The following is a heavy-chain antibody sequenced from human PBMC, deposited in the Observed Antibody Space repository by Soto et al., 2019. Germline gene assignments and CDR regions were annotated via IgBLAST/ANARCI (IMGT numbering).Heavy chain of an antibody. V-gene: IGHV3-7*01. D-gene: IGHD2-2*01. CDR3: ARCHAYRNFYDYYWDV. J-gene: IGHJ6*03. CDR1: GFTLSNYW. Sequence: EVQLVESGGGLVQPGGSLSLSCAASGFTLSNYWMAWVRQSPGKGLEWEATIKEDGSEKFHVDSVKDRFTVSRDNANNLVFLQMDGLSAEDTAVYFCARCHAYRNFYDYYWDVWGKGTTVTVS. CDR2: IKEDGSEK.